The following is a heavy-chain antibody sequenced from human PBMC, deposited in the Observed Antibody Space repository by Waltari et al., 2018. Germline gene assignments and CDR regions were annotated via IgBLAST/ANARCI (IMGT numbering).Heavy chain of an antibody. J-gene: IGHJ5*02. CDR1: GFTFSSYG. V-gene: IGHV3-30*02. Sequence: QVQLVESGGGVVQPGGSLRLSCAAAGFTFSSYGMHWVRQAPGQGLEWVAFIVYDGSNKYYADSVKGRFTISRDNSKNTLYLQMNSMRAEDTAVYYCAKDPDSSGKSWGQGTLVTVSS. D-gene: IGHD6-19*01. CDR3: AKDPDSSGKS. CDR2: IVYDGSNK.